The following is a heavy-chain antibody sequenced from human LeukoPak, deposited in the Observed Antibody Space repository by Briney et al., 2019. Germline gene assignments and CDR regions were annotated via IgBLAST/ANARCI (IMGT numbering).Heavy chain of an antibody. CDR3: AKRGNDILTYYFDY. J-gene: IGHJ4*02. D-gene: IGHD3-9*01. V-gene: IGHV3-7*01. Sequence: PGGSLRLSCAASGFTFSSYWMSWVRQAPGKGLEWVANIKQDGSEKYYVDSVKGRFTISRDNAKNSLYLQMNSLRAEDTAVYYCAKRGNDILTYYFDYWGQGTLVTVSS. CDR2: IKQDGSEK. CDR1: GFTFSSYW.